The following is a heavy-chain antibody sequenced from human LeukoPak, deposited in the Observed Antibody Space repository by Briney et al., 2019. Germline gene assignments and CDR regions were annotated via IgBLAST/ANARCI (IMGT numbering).Heavy chain of an antibody. CDR3: ARHRGYCSSTSCLAFDY. D-gene: IGHD2-2*01. J-gene: IGHJ4*02. Sequence: SETLSLTCTVSGGSINSYYWSWIRQPPGKGLEWIGYIYYSGSTNYNPSLKSRVTISVDTSKNQFSLKLSSVTAADTAVYYCARHRGYCSSTSCLAFDYWGQGTLVTVSS. CDR2: IYYSGST. CDR1: GGSINSYY. V-gene: IGHV4-59*08.